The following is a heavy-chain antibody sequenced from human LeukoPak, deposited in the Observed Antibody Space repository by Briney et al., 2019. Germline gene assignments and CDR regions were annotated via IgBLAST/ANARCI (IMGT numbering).Heavy chain of an antibody. D-gene: IGHD1-26*01. V-gene: IGHV3-30-3*01. J-gene: IGHJ4*02. CDR3: ASDPGPKSGSYHFDY. Sequence: PGGSLRLSCAASGFTFSSYAMHWVRQAPGKGLEWVAVISYDGSNKYYADSVKGRFTISRDNSKNTLYLQMNSLRAEDTAVYYCASDPGPKSGSYHFDYWGQGTLVTVSS. CDR1: GFTFSSYA. CDR2: ISYDGSNK.